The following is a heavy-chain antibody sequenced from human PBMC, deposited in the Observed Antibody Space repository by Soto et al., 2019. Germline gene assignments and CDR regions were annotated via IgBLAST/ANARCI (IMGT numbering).Heavy chain of an antibody. Sequence: PSETQSLTCTVACGTIISSGYHRGRVRQPPGKGLEWIGSIYYSGSTYYNPSLKSRVTISGDTSKNQFSLKLSSVTAADTAVYYCARLQREYYFDYWGPGTLVTVSS. CDR2: IYYSGST. CDR1: CGTIISSGYH. J-gene: IGHJ4*02. CDR3: ARLQREYYFDY. V-gene: IGHV4-39*01.